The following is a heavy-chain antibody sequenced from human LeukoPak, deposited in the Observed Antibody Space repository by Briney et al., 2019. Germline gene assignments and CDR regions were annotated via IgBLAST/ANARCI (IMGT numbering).Heavy chain of an antibody. D-gene: IGHD6-13*01. V-gene: IGHV3-49*03. J-gene: IGHJ4*02. CDR1: GFTFGDYA. CDR3: AKGPKQLLVGSRGYYFDY. CDR2: IRSKAYGGTT. Sequence: HPGGSLRLSCTASGFTFGDYAMNWFRQAPGKGLEWVAFIRSKAYGGTTEYAASVQGRFTISRDDSKSIAYLQMNSLRVEDTAVYYCAKGPKQLLVGSRGYYFDYWGQGTLVTVSS.